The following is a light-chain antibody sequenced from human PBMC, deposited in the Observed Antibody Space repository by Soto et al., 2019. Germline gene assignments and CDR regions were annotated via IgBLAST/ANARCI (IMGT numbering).Light chain of an antibody. CDR1: SSDVGSYNC. CDR2: EVT. Sequence: QSALTQPPSVSGSPGQSVTISCTGTSSDVGSYNCVSWYQQRPGTVPKLMIYEVTNRRSGVPDRFSGSRSGNTASLTISGLQAEDEADYYCSSYTTSNTYVFGTGTKLTVL. J-gene: IGLJ1*01. CDR3: SSYTTSNTYV. V-gene: IGLV2-18*02.